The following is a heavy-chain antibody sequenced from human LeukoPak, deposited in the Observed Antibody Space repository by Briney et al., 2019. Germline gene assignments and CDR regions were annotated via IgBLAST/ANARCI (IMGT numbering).Heavy chain of an antibody. CDR3: AKVAAMVRGVDAFDI. CDR1: GFTFDDYA. J-gene: IGHJ3*02. V-gene: IGHV3-9*01. Sequence: GGSLRLSCAASGFTFDDYAMHWVRQAPGKGLEWVSGISWNSGSIGYADSVKGRFTISRDNAKNSLYLQINSLRAEDTALYYCAKVAAMVRGVDAFDIWGQGTMVTVSS. D-gene: IGHD3-10*01. CDR2: ISWNSGSI.